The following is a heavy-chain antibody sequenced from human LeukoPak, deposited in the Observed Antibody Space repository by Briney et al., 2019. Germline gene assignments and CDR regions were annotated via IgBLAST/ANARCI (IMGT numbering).Heavy chain of an antibody. D-gene: IGHD1-14*01. CDR1: GFTFRNHW. V-gene: IGHV3-74*01. J-gene: IGHJ4*02. CDR2: IKSDGSIT. Sequence: PGGSLRLSCAASGFTFRNHWMHWVRQAPWKGLVWVSRIKSDGSITTYADSVKGRFTISRDNAKSTLYLQMNSLRGEDTAVYYCTRDAAGLDYWGQGTLVTVSS. CDR3: TRDAAGLDY.